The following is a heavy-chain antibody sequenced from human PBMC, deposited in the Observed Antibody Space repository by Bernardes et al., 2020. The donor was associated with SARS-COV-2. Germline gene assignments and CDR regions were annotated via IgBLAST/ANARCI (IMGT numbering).Heavy chain of an antibody. CDR2: ISNDETNK. J-gene: IGHJ4*02. CDR1: GFTFSSYN. CDR3: ARDLAGSGWYPDY. V-gene: IGHV3-30-3*01. D-gene: IGHD6-19*01. Sequence: GWSLRLSCAASGFTFSSYNMHWVRQAPGKGLEWVAIISNDETNKHYADSVKGRFTISRDNSKNTLYLQMNSLRAEDTAVYYCARDLAGSGWYPDYWGQGTLVTVSS.